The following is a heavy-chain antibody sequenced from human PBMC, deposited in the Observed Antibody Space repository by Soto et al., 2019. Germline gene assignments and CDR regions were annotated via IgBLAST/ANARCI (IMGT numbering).Heavy chain of an antibody. CDR2: IIPIFGTA. CDR1: GGTFSSYA. CDR3: ARPRESSGWYFSSHYYYGMDV. V-gene: IGHV1-69*13. D-gene: IGHD6-19*01. Sequence: SVKVSCKASGGTFSSYAISWVRQAPGQGLEWMGGIIPIFGTANYAQKFQGRVTITADESTSTAYMELSSLRSEDTAVYYCARPRESSGWYFSSHYYYGMDVWGQGTTVTLSS. J-gene: IGHJ6*02.